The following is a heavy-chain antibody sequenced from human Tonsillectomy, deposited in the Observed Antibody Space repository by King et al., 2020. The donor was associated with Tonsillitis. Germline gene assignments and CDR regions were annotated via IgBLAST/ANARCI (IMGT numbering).Heavy chain of an antibody. V-gene: IGHV1-46*03. D-gene: IGHD2-15*01. CDR1: GYTFTTYY. Sequence: QLVQSGAEVKKPGASVKVSCKASGYTFTTYYIHWVRQAPGQGLELMGKINPSGGSTSYAQKFQGRVTMTRDTSTSTVYMELSSLRSEDTAVYYCTRGSYYYMDVWGKGTTVTVSS. J-gene: IGHJ6*03. CDR3: TRGSYYYMDV. CDR2: INPSGGST.